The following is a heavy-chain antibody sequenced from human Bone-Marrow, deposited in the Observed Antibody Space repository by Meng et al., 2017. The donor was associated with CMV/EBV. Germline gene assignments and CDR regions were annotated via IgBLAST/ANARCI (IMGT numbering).Heavy chain of an antibody. J-gene: IGHJ4*02. CDR3: AKGPIGYCSSTSCYFES. Sequence: GGSLRLSCAASGFPFSSYVMSWVRQAPGKGLEWVSAISSSGLTTYYTDSVKGRFTIARDNSKNTLYVQMVSLRAEDSSRYDCAKGPIGYCSSTSCYFESWGQGTMVTVYS. CDR1: GFPFSSYV. CDR2: ISSSGLTT. V-gene: IGHV3-23*01. D-gene: IGHD2-2*01.